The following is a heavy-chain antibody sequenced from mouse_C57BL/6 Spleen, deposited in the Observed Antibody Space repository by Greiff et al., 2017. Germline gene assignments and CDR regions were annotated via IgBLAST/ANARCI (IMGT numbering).Heavy chain of an antibody. D-gene: IGHD4-1*01. J-gene: IGHJ2*01. Sequence: QVTLKVCGPELVKPGASVKISCKASGYAFSSSWMNWVKQRPGKGLEWIGRIYPGDGDTNYNGKFKGKATLTADKSSSTAYMQLSSPTSEDSAVYFCAAYWDYFDYWGQGTTLTVSS. V-gene: IGHV1-82*01. CDR2: IYPGDGDT. CDR3: AAYWDYFDY. CDR1: GYAFSSSW.